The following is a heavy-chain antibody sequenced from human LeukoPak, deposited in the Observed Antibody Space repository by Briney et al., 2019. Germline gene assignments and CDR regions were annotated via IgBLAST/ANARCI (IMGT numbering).Heavy chain of an antibody. CDR2: ISAYNGNT. Sequence: ASVTVSFTASGYTFTIYGISWVRQAPGQGLEWMGWISAYNGNTNYAQKLQGRVTMTTDTSTSTAYMELRSLRSDDTAVYYCARDHRVVTALDGFDPWGQGTLVTVSS. CDR3: ARDHRVVTALDGFDP. J-gene: IGHJ5*02. V-gene: IGHV1-18*01. D-gene: IGHD2-21*02. CDR1: GYTFTIYG.